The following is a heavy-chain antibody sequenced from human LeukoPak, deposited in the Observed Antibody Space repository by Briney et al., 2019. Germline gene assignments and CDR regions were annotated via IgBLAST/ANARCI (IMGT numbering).Heavy chain of an antibody. Sequence: ASVKVSCKASGYTFTGYYMHWVRQAPGQGLEWMGWINPNSGGTNYAQKFQGRVTMTRDTSISTAYMELSRLRSEDTAVYYCAGGACSGGSCYTTPPLRYFQHWGQGTLVTVSS. CDR3: AGGACSGGSCYTTPPLRYFQH. D-gene: IGHD2-15*01. J-gene: IGHJ1*01. CDR1: GYTFTGYY. CDR2: INPNSGGT. V-gene: IGHV1-2*02.